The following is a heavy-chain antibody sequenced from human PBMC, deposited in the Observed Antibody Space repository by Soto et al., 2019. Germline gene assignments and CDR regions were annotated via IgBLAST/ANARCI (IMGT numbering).Heavy chain of an antibody. D-gene: IGHD2-2*01. CDR3: ARVSREVVPAAIDY. Sequence: EVPLVESGGGLVQPGGSLRLSCAASGFTFSSYWIHWVRQAPGKGLVWVSRINSDGSSTTYADSVKGRFTISRDNARNTLYLQMTSLVAEDTAVYYCARVSREVVPAAIDYWGQGNLVTGSS. CDR2: INSDGSST. V-gene: IGHV3-74*01. CDR1: GFTFSSYW. J-gene: IGHJ4*02.